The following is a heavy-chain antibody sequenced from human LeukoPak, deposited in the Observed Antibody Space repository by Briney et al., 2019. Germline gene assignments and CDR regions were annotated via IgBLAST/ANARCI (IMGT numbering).Heavy chain of an antibody. D-gene: IGHD4-23*01. V-gene: IGHV3-9*01. Sequence: GGSLRLSCVFSGSNLPDYAMHWVRQAPGKGLEWVSGIYWLSQSIDYADSVKGRFTVSRDNAKNSLFLQMNSLRPEDTALYYCGKDTAAGGLDSWGRGTMVIVSS. CDR2: IYWLSQSI. CDR3: GKDTAAGGLDS. CDR1: GSNLPDYA. J-gene: IGHJ4*02.